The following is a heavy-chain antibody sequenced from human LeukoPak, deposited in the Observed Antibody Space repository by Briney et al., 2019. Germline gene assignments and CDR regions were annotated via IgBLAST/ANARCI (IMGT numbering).Heavy chain of an antibody. CDR2: ISSSSSYI. V-gene: IGHV3-21*01. CDR3: ARDLCSGGSCYVFDY. CDR1: KFIFSNYW. J-gene: IGHJ4*02. D-gene: IGHD2-15*01. Sequence: GGSLRLSCAASKFIFSNYWMNWVRQAPGKGLEWVSSISSSSSYIYYVDSVKGRFTISRDNAKNSLYLQMNSLRAEDTAVYYCARDLCSGGSCYVFDYWGQGTLVTVSS.